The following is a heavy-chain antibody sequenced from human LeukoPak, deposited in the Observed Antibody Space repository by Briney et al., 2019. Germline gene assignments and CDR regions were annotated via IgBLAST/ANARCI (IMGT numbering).Heavy chain of an antibody. Sequence: ASVKVSCKASGYTFTDYTMHWLRQAPGQRLDWMGWINGGSGNTKYSPEFQGRVTITRDTSASTAYMELSSLRSEDTAVYYCARDLNVVAASAGGYWGQGALVTVSS. V-gene: IGHV1-3*01. CDR3: ARDLNVVAASAGGY. CDR2: INGGSGNT. D-gene: IGHD2-15*01. J-gene: IGHJ4*02. CDR1: GYTFTDYT.